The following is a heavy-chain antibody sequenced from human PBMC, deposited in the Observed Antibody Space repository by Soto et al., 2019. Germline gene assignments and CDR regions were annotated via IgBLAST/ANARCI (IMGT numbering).Heavy chain of an antibody. CDR1: GFSLSTSGVG. Sequence: QISLQESGLMLLKPTQTLTLTCTFSGFSLSTSGVGVGWIRQPPGKALEWLALIFWNDDKRYSPSLKSRLSITKDTCKMQVVLTMSNMGPVDTGTYYCAHSFPSSPKYYDSSASSWWFDHWGPGALVTVSS. CDR3: AHSFPSSPKYYDSSASSWWFDH. V-gene: IGHV2-5*01. CDR2: IFWNDDK. D-gene: IGHD3-22*01. J-gene: IGHJ5*02.